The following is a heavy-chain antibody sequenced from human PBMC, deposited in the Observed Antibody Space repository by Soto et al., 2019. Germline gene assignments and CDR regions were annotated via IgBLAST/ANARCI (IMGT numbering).Heavy chain of an antibody. Sequence: EVQLVESGGGLVQPEGSLRLSCEASGFIFSDFFMAWVRQAPGRGLEWVGRIKIKGDSYTSEYAASVKDRLTISRDDSKNSLYLQMNRLKTDDTAVYYCARENYWKFDYWGPGTLVTVSS. CDR1: GFIFSDFF. J-gene: IGHJ4*02. D-gene: IGHD1-1*01. CDR2: IKIKGDSYTS. V-gene: IGHV3-72*01. CDR3: ARENYWKFDY.